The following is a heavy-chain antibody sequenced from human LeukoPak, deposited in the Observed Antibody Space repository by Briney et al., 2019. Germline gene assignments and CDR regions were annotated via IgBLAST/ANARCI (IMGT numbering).Heavy chain of an antibody. V-gene: IGHV1-18*01. Sequence: ASVKVSCKASGYTFTSYGISWVRHAPGQGLEWMGWISAYNGNTNYAQKLQGRVTMTTDTSTSTAYMELRSLRSDDTAVYYCAAIVNSGWYRYFDYWGQGTLVTVSS. D-gene: IGHD6-19*01. CDR3: AAIVNSGWYRYFDY. CDR2: ISAYNGNT. CDR1: GYTFTSYG. J-gene: IGHJ4*02.